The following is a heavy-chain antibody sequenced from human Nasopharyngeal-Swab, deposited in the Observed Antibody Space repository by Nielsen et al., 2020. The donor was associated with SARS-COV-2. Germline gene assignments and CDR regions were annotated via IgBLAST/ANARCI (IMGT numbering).Heavy chain of an antibody. Sequence: GESLKISCAASGFTFSSYGMHWVRQAPGKGLEWVAVISYDGSNKYYADSVKGRFTISRDNSKNTLHLQMNSLRAEDTAVYYCAKTKRYCSGGSCYRFDYWGQGTLVTVSS. CDR2: ISYDGSNK. J-gene: IGHJ4*02. CDR3: AKTKRYCSGGSCYRFDY. D-gene: IGHD2-15*01. V-gene: IGHV3-30*18. CDR1: GFTFSSYG.